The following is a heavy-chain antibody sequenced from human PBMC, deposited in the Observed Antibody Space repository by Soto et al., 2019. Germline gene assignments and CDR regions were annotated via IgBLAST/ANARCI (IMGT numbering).Heavy chain of an antibody. CDR3: ARVIDGYYYDSSGYYFYFDY. J-gene: IGHJ4*02. CDR1: GGCIGIYY. Sequence: SVTLSHRSTVSGGCIGIYYLILLRQPPGKGLEWIGYIYYSGSTNYNPSLKSRVTISVDTSKNQFSLKLSSVTAADTAVYYCARVIDGYYYDSSGYYFYFDYWGQGTLVTV. CDR2: IYYSGST. D-gene: IGHD3-22*01. V-gene: IGHV4-59*01.